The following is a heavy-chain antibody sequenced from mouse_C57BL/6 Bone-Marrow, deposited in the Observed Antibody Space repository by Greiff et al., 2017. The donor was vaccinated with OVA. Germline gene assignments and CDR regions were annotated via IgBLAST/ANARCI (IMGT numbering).Heavy chain of an antibody. J-gene: IGHJ2*01. CDR3: ARYDGYYVDY. CDR1: GYTFTSYW. D-gene: IGHD2-3*01. V-gene: IGHV1-52*01. CDR2: IDPSDSET. Sequence: QVQLQQSGAELVRPGSSVKLSCKASGYTFTSYWMHWVKQRPIQGLEWIGNIDPSDSETHYNQKFKDKATLTVDKSSSTAYMQLSSLTSEDSAVYYCARYDGYYVDYWGQGTTLTVSS.